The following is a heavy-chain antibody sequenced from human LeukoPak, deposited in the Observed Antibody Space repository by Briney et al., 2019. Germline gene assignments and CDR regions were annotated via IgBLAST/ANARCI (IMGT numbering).Heavy chain of an antibody. V-gene: IGHV3-74*01. Sequence: PGGSLRLSCGASRFXFSNYWMHWVRQTPGKGLVWVSHINSYGSITDYADSVKGRFTISRDNAKNTLYLQMNSLRAEDTAVYYCVRGNYFDYWGQGTLVTVSS. CDR2: INSYGSIT. CDR1: RFXFSNYW. J-gene: IGHJ4*02. CDR3: VRGNYFDY.